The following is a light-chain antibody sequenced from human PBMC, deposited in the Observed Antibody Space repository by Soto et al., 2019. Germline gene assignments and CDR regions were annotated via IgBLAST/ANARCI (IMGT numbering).Light chain of an antibody. V-gene: IGKV3-20*01. CDR3: QQYGSSPPVT. J-gene: IGKJ4*01. CDR1: QSVSSSY. Sequence: EIVLTQSPGTLSLSPGERATLSCRASQSVSSSYLAWYQQKPGQAPRLLIYGASSRATGIPDRFSGSGSGTDFPLTISRLEPEDFAVYYCQQYGSSPPVTFGRGTKVEIK. CDR2: GAS.